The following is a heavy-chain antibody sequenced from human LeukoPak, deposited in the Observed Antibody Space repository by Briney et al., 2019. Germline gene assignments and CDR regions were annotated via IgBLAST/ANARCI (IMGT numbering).Heavy chain of an antibody. CDR2: IYYSGST. V-gene: IGHV4-59*01. Sequence: SETLSLTCTVSGGSISSYYWSWIRQPPGKGLEWIGYIYYSGSTNYNPSLKSRVTISVDTSKNQFSLKLSSVTAADTAVYYCARESSGWYSGGLDYWGQGTLVTVSS. CDR1: GGSISSYY. D-gene: IGHD6-19*01. CDR3: ARESSGWYSGGLDY. J-gene: IGHJ4*02.